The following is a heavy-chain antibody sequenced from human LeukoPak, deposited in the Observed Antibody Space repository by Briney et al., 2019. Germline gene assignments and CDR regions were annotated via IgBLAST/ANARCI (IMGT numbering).Heavy chain of an antibody. CDR3: ASYSGIYSAFEI. CDR2: IFYNGGP. V-gene: IGHV4-39*07. CDR1: GDSITNSNYY. Sequence: PSETLSLTCTASGDSITNSNYYWGWVRQSPGRGLEWLGNIFYNGGPYYNPSFKSRVVISVDTSKNHFSLTLNAVTAADTAVYHCASYSGIYSAFEIWSQGTLVTVSS. D-gene: IGHD1-26*01. J-gene: IGHJ3*02.